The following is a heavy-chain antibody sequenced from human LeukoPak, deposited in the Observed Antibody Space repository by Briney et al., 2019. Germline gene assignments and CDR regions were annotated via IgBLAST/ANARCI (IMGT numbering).Heavy chain of an antibody. J-gene: IGHJ4*02. Sequence: GRSLRLSCAASGFTFDDYAMHWVRQAPGKGLEWVSGISWNSGSIGYADSVKGRFTISRDNAKNSLYLQMNSLRAEDTAVYYCXXXXXFLEWLLFDYWGQGTLVTVSS. CDR3: XXXXXFLEWLLFDY. V-gene: IGHV3-9*01. D-gene: IGHD3-3*01. CDR2: ISWNSGSI. CDR1: GFTFDDYA.